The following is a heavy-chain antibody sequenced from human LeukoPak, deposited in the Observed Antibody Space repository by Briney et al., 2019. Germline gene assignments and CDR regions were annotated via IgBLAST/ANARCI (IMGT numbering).Heavy chain of an antibody. J-gene: IGHJ6*02. CDR2: ISAYNGNT. V-gene: IGHV1-18*01. Sequence: GASVKVSCKASGYTFTSYGISWVRQAPGQGLEWVGWISAYNGNTNYAQKLQGRVTMTTDTSTSTAYMELRSLRSDDTAVYYCARDRRVTIFGVVNYYYYYYGMDVWGQGTTVTVSS. CDR3: ARDRRVTIFGVVNYYYYYYGMDV. CDR1: GYTFTSYG. D-gene: IGHD3-3*01.